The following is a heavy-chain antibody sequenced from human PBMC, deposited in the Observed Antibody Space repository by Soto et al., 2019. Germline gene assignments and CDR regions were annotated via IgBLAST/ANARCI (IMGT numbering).Heavy chain of an antibody. CDR2: ISTSGSDK. CDR3: AKTGYYYDGRGSSFVLDNYYGMYF. D-gene: IGHD3-22*01. Sequence: GGSLTLPCAASMFPFSKYNMKWVRLAPRQGLEWVSSISTSGSDKYYADSVKGRFTISRDNAKRSLYLQMNSLRAEDTAVYFCAKTGYYYDGRGSSFVLDNYYGMYFWGHGT. CDR1: MFPFSKYN. J-gene: IGHJ6*02. V-gene: IGHV3-21*01.